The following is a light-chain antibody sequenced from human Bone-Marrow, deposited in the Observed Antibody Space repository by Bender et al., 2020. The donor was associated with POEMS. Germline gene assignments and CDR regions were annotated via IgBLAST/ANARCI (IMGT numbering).Light chain of an antibody. CDR2: GKN. J-gene: IGLJ1*01. V-gene: IGLV3-19*01. CDR1: SLRSYY. CDR3: QSYDTSLNGYV. Sequence: SSDLTQDPAVSVALGQTVTITCQGDSLRSYYASWYQQKSGQAPVLVIYGKNNRPSGIPDRFSATKSDSSASLAITGLQAEDEAEYFCQSYDTSLNGYVFGSGTTVIVL.